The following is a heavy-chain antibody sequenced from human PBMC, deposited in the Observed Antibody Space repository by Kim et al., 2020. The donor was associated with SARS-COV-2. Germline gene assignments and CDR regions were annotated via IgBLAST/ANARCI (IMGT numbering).Heavy chain of an antibody. J-gene: IGHJ4*02. Sequence: GGSLRLSCAASGFTFSSYAMSWVRQAPGKGLEWVSAISGSGGSTYYADSVKGRFTISRDNSKNTLYLQMNSLRAEDTAVYYCAKILGGQRVAGPFDYWGQGTLVTVSS. CDR3: AKILGGQRVAGPFDY. CDR1: GFTFSSYA. D-gene: IGHD6-19*01. V-gene: IGHV3-23*01. CDR2: ISGSGGST.